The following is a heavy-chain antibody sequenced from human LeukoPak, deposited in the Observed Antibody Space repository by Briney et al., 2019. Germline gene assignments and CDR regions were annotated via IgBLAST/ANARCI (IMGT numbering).Heavy chain of an antibody. J-gene: IGHJ4*02. CDR1: GGTFSSYT. CDR3: ARSDSGYDFWSGYYISFDY. V-gene: IGHV1-69*02. CDR2: IIPILGIA. Sequence: GASVKVSCKASGGTFSSYTISWVRQAPGQGLEWMGRIIPILGIANYAQKFQGRVTITADKSTSTAYMELSSLRSEDTAVYYCARSDSGYDFWSGYYISFDYWGQGTLVTVSS. D-gene: IGHD3-3*01.